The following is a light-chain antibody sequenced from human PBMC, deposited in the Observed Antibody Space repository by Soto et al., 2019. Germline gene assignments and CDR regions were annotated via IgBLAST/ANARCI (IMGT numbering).Light chain of an antibody. CDR1: QTVSSYY. Sequence: PGERATLSCRASQTVSSYYLAWYQQKPGQAPRLLIYDASSRATGIPDRFSGSGSGTDFTLTISRLEPEDFAVYYCQHYGSSRTFGQGTKVEIK. CDR3: QHYGSSRT. CDR2: DAS. V-gene: IGKV3-20*01. J-gene: IGKJ1*01.